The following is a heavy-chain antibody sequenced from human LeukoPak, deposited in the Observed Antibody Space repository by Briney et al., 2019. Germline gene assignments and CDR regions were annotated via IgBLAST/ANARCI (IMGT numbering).Heavy chain of an antibody. D-gene: IGHD3-9*01. CDR2: ISAYNGNT. V-gene: IGHV1-18*01. Sequence: ASVKVSCTASGYTFTSYGISWVRQAPGQGLEWMGWISAYNGNTNYAQKLQGRVTMTTDTSTSTAYMELRSLRSGDTAVYYCAREANPPLRYFDWLSSAWYFDYWGQGTLVTVSS. CDR3: AREANPPLRYFDWLSSAWYFDY. J-gene: IGHJ4*02. CDR1: GYTFTSYG.